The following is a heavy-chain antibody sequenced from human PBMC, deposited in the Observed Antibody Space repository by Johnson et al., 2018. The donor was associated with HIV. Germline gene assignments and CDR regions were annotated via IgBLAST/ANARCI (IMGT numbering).Heavy chain of an antibody. V-gene: IGHV3-66*01. Sequence: VQLVESGGGLVQPGGSLRLSCGAYGFSVSDSYMNWVRQAPGQGLEWVSVLYSGGNTYYADSVRGRFTISRDTSKNTLYLQMSSLKVEDTALYYCARDGESQQLPLGDALDVWGRGTMVIVSS. CDR3: ARDGESQQLPLGDALDV. J-gene: IGHJ3*01. CDR1: GFSVSDSY. CDR2: LYSGGNT. D-gene: IGHD6-13*01.